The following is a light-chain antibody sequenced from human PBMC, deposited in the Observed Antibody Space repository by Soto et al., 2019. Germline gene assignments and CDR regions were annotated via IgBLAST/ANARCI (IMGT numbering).Light chain of an antibody. Sequence: QSALTQPPSVSGSPGQSVTISCSGTIDDVTAYYRVSWYQQTPGTAPKLMIYDVSNRPSGVPDRFSGSRSGNTASLTISGLQAEDEGDYYCASYTGRNAWLFGGGTKVTVL. CDR1: IDDVTAYYR. J-gene: IGLJ2*01. CDR2: DVS. V-gene: IGLV2-18*02. CDR3: ASYTGRNAWL.